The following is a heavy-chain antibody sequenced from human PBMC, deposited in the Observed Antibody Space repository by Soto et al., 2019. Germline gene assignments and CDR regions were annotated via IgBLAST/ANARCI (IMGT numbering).Heavy chain of an antibody. V-gene: IGHV1-3*01. J-gene: IGHJ4*02. Sequence: ASVKVSCKASGYTFTTYAMHWVRQAPGQRPEWMGWINAGNGNTKYSQKFQGRVTITRDTSASTAYMELSSLRSEDTAVYYCARSIVVVTALDYWGQGTLVTVSS. D-gene: IGHD2-21*02. CDR1: GYTFTTYA. CDR3: ARSIVVVTALDY. CDR2: INAGNGNT.